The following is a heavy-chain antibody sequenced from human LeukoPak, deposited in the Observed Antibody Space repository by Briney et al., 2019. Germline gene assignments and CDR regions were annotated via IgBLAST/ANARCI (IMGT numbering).Heavy chain of an antibody. D-gene: IGHD1/OR15-1a*01. CDR3: ARDLTRTDN. V-gene: IGHV3-20*04. J-gene: IGHJ4*02. CDR2: INWSGGRT. Sequence: GGSLRLSCAASGFTFDDCGMSWVRQAPGKGLEWVSGINWSGGRTGYGDSLKGRFTISRDNAKNTLYLQMNSLRAEDTALYYCARDLTRTDNWGQGTLVTVSS. CDR1: GFTFDDCG.